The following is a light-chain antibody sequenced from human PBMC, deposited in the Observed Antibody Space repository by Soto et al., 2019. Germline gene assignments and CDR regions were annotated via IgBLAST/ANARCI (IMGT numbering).Light chain of an antibody. V-gene: IGKV1-6*01. CDR1: QGIRDE. CDR3: LQDYNYPRT. J-gene: IGKJ2*01. CDR2: GAS. Sequence: AIQMTQFPASLSASVGDRVTITCRASQGIRDELGWYQQKPGKAPKLLIYGASRLESGVPSRFSGSGSGTDFSLTIFCLRPEDSATYFCLQDYNYPRTFGQGTKLQIK.